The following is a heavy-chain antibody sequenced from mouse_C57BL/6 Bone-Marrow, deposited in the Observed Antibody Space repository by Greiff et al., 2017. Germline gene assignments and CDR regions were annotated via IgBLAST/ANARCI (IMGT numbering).Heavy chain of an antibody. CDR3: ARTNWDPYYAMDY. V-gene: IGHV1-64*01. D-gene: IGHD4-1*01. J-gene: IGHJ4*01. Sequence: VQLQQPGAELVKPGASVKLSCKASGYTFTSYWMHWVKQRPGQGLEWIGMIHPNSGSTNYNEKFKSKATLTVDKSSSTAYMQLSSLTSEDSAVYYCARTNWDPYYAMDYWGQGTSVTVSS. CDR1: GYTFTSYW. CDR2: IHPNSGST.